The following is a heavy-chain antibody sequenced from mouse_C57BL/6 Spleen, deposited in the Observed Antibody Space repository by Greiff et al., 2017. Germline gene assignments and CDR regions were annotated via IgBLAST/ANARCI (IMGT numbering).Heavy chain of an antibody. CDR3: ARSRRLLRFAY. J-gene: IGHJ3*01. V-gene: IGHV1-18*01. CDR1: GYTITDYN. Sequence: EVQLQQSGPELVKPGASVKIPCKASGYTITDYNMDWVKQSHGKSLEWIGDINPNNGGTIYNQKFKGKATLTVDKSSSTAYMELRSLTSEGTAVYYCARSRRLLRFAYWGQGTLVTVSA. CDR2: INPNNGGT. D-gene: IGHD2-10*01.